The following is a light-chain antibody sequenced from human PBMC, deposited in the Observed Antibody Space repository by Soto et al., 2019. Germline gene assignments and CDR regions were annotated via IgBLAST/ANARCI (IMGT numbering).Light chain of an antibody. Sequence: EIVLTQSPGTLSLSPVERATLSCRASQSVINNYLAWYQQKPGQAPRLLIYGASNRATGIPDRFSGSGSGTDFTLTISRLEPEDFAVYYCQQYGSSGTFGQGTKVDI. CDR3: QQYGSSGT. V-gene: IGKV3-20*01. CDR2: GAS. CDR1: QSVINNY. J-gene: IGKJ1*01.